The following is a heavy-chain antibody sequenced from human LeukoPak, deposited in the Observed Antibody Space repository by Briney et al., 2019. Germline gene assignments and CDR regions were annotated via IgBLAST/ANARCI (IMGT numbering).Heavy chain of an antibody. V-gene: IGHV3-15*01. Sequence: PGGSLRLSCAGSGFTFRNGWMNWVRQAPGKGLEWVGRIKSIVDGGTIDYAAPVKGRFTISRDDSKNTVYLQMNGLKTEDTAVYYCTTGGYYFDYWGQGTLVTVSS. CDR1: GFTFRNGW. J-gene: IGHJ4*02. CDR2: IKSIVDGGTI. CDR3: TTGGYYFDY.